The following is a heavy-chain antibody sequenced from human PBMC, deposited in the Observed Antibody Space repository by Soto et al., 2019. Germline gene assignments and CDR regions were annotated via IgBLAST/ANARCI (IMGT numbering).Heavy chain of an antibody. J-gene: IGHJ5*02. CDR2: IYYSGST. CDR1: GGSISSYY. D-gene: IGHD2-8*01. Sequence: SETLSLTCTVSGGSISSYYWSWIRQPPGKGLEWIGYIYYSGSTNYNPSLKSRVTISVDTSKNQFSLKLSSVTAADTAVYYCARDWGYCTNGVCYGRWFDPWGQGTLVTVSS. V-gene: IGHV4-59*01. CDR3: ARDWGYCTNGVCYGRWFDP.